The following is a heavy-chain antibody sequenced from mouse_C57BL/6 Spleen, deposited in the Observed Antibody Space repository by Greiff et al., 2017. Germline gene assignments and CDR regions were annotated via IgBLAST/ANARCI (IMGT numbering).Heavy chain of an antibody. CDR2: INPNNGGT. CDR1: GYTFTDYY. J-gene: IGHJ3*01. D-gene: IGHD2-4*01. V-gene: IGHV1-26*01. Sequence: VQLQQSGPELVKPGASVKISCKASGYTFTDYYMNWVKQSHGKSLEWIGDINPNNGGTSYNQKFKGKATLTVDKSSSTAYMELRSLTSEDSAVYYCATYYDYDEGAWFAYWGQGTLVTVSA. CDR3: ATYYDYDEGAWFAY.